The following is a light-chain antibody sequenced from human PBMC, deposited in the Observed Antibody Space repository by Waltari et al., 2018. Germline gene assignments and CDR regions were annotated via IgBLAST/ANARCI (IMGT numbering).Light chain of an antibody. Sequence: EIVLTQSPATLSLSPGHSATLSCRASQRVRSSLAWYQQKPGQSPRLLIYDASNRATGIPARFSGSGSGTDFTLTISSLEPEDFAVYYCQHRGHWPPDATFGPGTKVDIK. CDR2: DAS. V-gene: IGKV3-11*01. CDR3: QHRGHWPPDAT. J-gene: IGKJ3*01. CDR1: QRVRSS.